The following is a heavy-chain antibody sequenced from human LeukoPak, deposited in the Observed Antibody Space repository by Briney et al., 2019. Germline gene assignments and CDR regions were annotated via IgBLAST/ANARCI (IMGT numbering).Heavy chain of an antibody. CDR3: AKDTPIGKYCTNGVCSPFDY. CDR2: ISDSGDYT. D-gene: IGHD2-8*01. Sequence: PGGSLRLSCAGSGFTFSSYAMSWVRQAPGQGLEWVSVISDSGDYTSYADSVRGRFTIPRDNSRNTLYLQMISLRPEDTAVYYCAKDTPIGKYCTNGVCSPFDYWGQGTLVTVSS. J-gene: IGHJ4*02. CDR1: GFTFSSYA. V-gene: IGHV3-23*01.